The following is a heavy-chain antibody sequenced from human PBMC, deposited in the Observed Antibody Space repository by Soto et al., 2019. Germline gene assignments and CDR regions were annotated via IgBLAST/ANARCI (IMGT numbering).Heavy chain of an antibody. D-gene: IGHD3-16*01. V-gene: IGHV1-69*01. CDR3: AGLSPNWGGGWGGGGDWYFDL. CDR2: IIPIFGTA. J-gene: IGHJ2*01. Sequence: QVQLVQSGAEVKKPGSSVKVSCKASGGTFSSYAISWVRQAPGQGLEWMGGIIPIFGTANYAQKFQGRVTITADESPGTGQRGVGGLGSGGTAGYYCAGLSPNWGGGWGGGGDWYFDLWGRGTLVTVSS. CDR1: GGTFSSYA.